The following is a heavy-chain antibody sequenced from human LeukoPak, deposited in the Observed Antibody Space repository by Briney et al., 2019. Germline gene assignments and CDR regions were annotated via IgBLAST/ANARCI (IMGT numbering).Heavy chain of an antibody. V-gene: IGHV3-15*01. CDR2: IKTKTDGGAT. Sequence: PGGSLRLSCAASGFTFSNAWMSWVRQAPGKGPEWVGRIKTKTDGGATDYAAPVKGRFIISRDDSKNTLYLQMNSLKTEDTAVYFCTTATNDYYYDTSGYYSSFDYWGQGTLVTVSS. CDR1: GFTFSNAW. J-gene: IGHJ4*02. D-gene: IGHD3-22*01. CDR3: TTATNDYYYDTSGYYSSFDY.